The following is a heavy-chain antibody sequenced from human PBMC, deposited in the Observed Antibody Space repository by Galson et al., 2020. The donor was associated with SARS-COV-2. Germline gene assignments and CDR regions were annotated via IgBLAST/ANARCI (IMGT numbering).Heavy chain of an antibody. Sequence: GESLKISCAASGFTFSSYAMHWVRQAPGKGLEWVAVISYDGSNKYYADSVKGRFTISRDNSKNTLYLQMNSLRAEDTAVYYCARVWQQLAYYYGMDVWGQGTTVTVSS. D-gene: IGHD6-13*01. CDR1: GFTFSSYA. V-gene: IGHV3-30*04. J-gene: IGHJ6*02. CDR2: ISYDGSNK. CDR3: ARVWQQLAYYYGMDV.